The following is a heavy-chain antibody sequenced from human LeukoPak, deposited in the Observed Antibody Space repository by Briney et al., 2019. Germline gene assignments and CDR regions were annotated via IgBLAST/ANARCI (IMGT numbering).Heavy chain of an antibody. CDR3: AKAYYYDSSGYSPYYYGMDV. CDR2: ISGSGGST. D-gene: IGHD3-22*01. Sequence: GGSLRLSCAASGFTFSSYSMNWVRQAPGKGLEWVSAISGSGGSTYYADSVKGRFTISRDNSKNTLYLQMNSLRAEDTAVYYCAKAYYYDSSGYSPYYYGMDVWGQGTTVTVSS. J-gene: IGHJ6*02. V-gene: IGHV3-23*01. CDR1: GFTFSSYS.